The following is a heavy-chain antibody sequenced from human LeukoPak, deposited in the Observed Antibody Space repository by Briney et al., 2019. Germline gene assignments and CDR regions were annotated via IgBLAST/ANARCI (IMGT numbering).Heavy chain of an antibody. V-gene: IGHV4-4*02. CDR1: GGSISSSNW. CDR2: IYHSGST. J-gene: IGHJ4*02. CDR3: ARQSRATFGGLIAT. Sequence: SETLSLTCAVSGGSISSSNWWSWVRQPPEKGLEWIGEIYHSGSTNYNPSLKSRVTISVDKSKNQFSLKLSSVTAADMAVYYCARQSRATFGGLIATWGQGTLVTVSS. D-gene: IGHD3-16*02.